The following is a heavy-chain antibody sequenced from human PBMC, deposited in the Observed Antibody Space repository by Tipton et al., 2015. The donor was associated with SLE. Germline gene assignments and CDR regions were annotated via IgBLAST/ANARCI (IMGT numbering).Heavy chain of an antibody. D-gene: IGHD3-16*02. V-gene: IGHV4-59*01. CDR2: VYYSGGT. CDR3: VRDRVVIIPRQIIYYSMEA. CDR1: GGSISRYY. Sequence: TLSLTCTISGGSISRYYWSWIRQSPGKGLEWIGYVYYSGGTNYSPSLSSRVTISIDTSKKQFSLKLTSVTAADTAIYYCVRDRVVIIPRQIIYYSMEAWGTGTTVTVSS. J-gene: IGHJ6*04.